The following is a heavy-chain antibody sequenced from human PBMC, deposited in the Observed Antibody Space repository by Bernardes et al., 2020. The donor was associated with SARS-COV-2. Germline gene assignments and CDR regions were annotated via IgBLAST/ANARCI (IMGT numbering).Heavy chain of an antibody. V-gene: IGHV4-34*01. CDR3: ATDYGGNAYYYYGMDV. CDR2: LNHSGRT. D-gene: IGHD4-17*01. J-gene: IGHJ6*02. Sequence: SETLSLTCAVYGGSFSGYYWSWIRQLPGKGLEWIGELNHSGRTHYNPSLKSRVTISVDTSKNQFSLKLSSVTAADTAVYYCATDYGGNAYYYYGMDVWGQGTTVTVSS. CDR1: GGSFSGYY.